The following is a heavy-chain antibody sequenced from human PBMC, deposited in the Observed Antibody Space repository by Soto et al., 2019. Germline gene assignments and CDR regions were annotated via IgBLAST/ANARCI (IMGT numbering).Heavy chain of an antibody. J-gene: IGHJ4*02. D-gene: IGHD4-17*01. CDR2: LSGYNGHT. CDR3: ARGDDGGKV. V-gene: IGHV1-18*01. CDR1: GYTFSSYA. Sequence: QVQLVQSASEVKKPGASVKVSCKTSGYTFSSYAIIWVRQAPGQGLEWMGWLSGYNGHTNYAQTLQGRVTMTTDTSTSTAYRELRTLRSDDTAVYYCARGDDGGKVWGQGTLVTVSS.